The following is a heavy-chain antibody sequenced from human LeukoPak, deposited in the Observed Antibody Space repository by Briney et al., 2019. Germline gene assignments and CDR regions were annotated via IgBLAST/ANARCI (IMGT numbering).Heavy chain of an antibody. D-gene: IGHD6-19*01. CDR1: GFTFSSYG. CDR3: ASSGWHPVGAGQNDAFDI. Sequence: QSGRSLRLSCAASGFTFSSYGMHWVRQAPGKGLEWVAVISYDGSNKYYADSVKGRFTISRDNSKNTLYLQMNSLRAEDTAVYYCASSGWHPVGAGQNDAFDIWGQGTMVTVSS. CDR2: ISYDGSNK. V-gene: IGHV3-30*03. J-gene: IGHJ3*02.